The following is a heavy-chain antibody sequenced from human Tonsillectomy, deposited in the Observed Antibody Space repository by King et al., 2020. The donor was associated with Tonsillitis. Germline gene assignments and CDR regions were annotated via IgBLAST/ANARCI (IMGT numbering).Heavy chain of an antibody. J-gene: IGHJ6*03. V-gene: IGHV3-33*08. D-gene: IGHD1-26*01. Sequence: VQLVESGGGVVQPGKSLRLSCAASGFAFSTYSMHWVRQAPGKGLEWVAVISYDGSDEKYADSVRGRFTISRDNSKNTLFLQVNSLRAEDTAVFYCARDRSGDFRYYYFMDVGGKGTTVTVSS. CDR2: ISYDGSDE. CDR3: ARDRSGDFRYYYFMDV. CDR1: GFAFSTYS.